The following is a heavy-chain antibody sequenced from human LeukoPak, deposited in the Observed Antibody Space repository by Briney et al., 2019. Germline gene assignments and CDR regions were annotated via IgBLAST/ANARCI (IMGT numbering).Heavy chain of an antibody. J-gene: IGHJ4*02. CDR1: GFTFSSCA. CDR3: ANDRDGGRYFDY. D-gene: IGHD4-23*01. V-gene: IGHV3-23*01. CDR2: ISGSGGST. Sequence: PGGSLRLSCAASGFTFSSCAMSWVRQAPGKGLEWVSAISGSGGSTYYADSVKGRFTISRDNSKNTLYLQMNSLRAEDTAVYYCANDRDGGRYFDYWGQGTLVTVSS.